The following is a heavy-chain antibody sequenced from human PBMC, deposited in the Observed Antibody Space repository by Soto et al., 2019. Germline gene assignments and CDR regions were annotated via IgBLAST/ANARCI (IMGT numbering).Heavy chain of an antibody. CDR3: EGADYGGNSGGY. CDR2: ISPYSGNT. D-gene: IGHD4-17*01. V-gene: IGHV1-18*01. J-gene: IGHJ4*02. CDR1: GYTFTNYG. Sequence: QVQLVQSGAEVKKPGASVKVSCKASGYTFTNYGISWVRQAPGQGLEWMGWISPYSGNTNYAQKLQGRVNMTTDTSTSTDYMELRSLRSDDTAVYYCEGADYGGNSGGYWGQGTLVTVSS.